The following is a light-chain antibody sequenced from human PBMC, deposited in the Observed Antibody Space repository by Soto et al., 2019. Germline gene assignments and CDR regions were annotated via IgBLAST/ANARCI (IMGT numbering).Light chain of an antibody. CDR1: SSDVGGYNY. CDR3: CSYAGSYTWV. J-gene: IGLJ3*02. CDR2: DVS. Sequence: ALTQPRSVSGSPGQSVTISCTGTSSDVGGYNYVSWYQQHPGKAPKLMIYDVSKRPSGVPDRFSGSKSGNTASLTISGLQAEDEAAYYCCSYAGSYTWVFGGGTKLTVL. V-gene: IGLV2-11*01.